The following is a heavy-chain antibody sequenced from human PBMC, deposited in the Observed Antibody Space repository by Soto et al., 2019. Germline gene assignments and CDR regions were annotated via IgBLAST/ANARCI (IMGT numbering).Heavy chain of an antibody. CDR1: GYNFGAYW. J-gene: IGHJ4*02. D-gene: IGHD1-7*01. Sequence: GESLKLSCKASGYNFGAYWIGWVRQMPGRGLEWMGIIFPGDSDTRYSPSFQGQVTISADKSISAVYLQWRSLKASDTATYFCARGGFIGTPHDYWGQGTRVTVS. CDR2: IFPGDSDT. CDR3: ARGGFIGTPHDY. V-gene: IGHV5-51*01.